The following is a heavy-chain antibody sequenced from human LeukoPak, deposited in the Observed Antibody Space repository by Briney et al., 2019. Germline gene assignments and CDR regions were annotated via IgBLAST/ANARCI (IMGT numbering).Heavy chain of an antibody. CDR1: GFTFSSYS. J-gene: IGHJ4*02. CDR3: AKAIRDGYNSDYFDY. CDR2: ITRSSNYI. D-gene: IGHD5-24*01. Sequence: PGGSLRLSCVASGFTFSSYSMNWVRQAPGRGLEWVSSITRSSNYIYYADSVKGRFTISRDNSKNSLYLQMNSLRTEDTALYYCAKAIRDGYNSDYFDYWGQGTLVTVSS. V-gene: IGHV3-21*04.